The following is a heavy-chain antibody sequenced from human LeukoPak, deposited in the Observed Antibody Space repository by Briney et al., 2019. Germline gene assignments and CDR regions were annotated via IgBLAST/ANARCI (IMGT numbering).Heavy chain of an antibody. V-gene: IGHV4-59*08. CDR3: ARRRDGYKPFDY. CDR1: GGSISSYY. J-gene: IGHJ4*02. Sequence: SETLSLTCTVSGGSISSYYWSWIRQPPGKGLEWTGYIYYSGSTNYNPSLKSRVTISVDTSKNQFSLKLSSVTAADTAVYYCARRRDGYKPFDYWGQGTLVTVSS. D-gene: IGHD5-24*01. CDR2: IYYSGST.